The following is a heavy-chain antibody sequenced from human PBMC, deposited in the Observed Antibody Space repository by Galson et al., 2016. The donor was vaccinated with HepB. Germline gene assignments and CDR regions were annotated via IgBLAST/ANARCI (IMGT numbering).Heavy chain of an antibody. CDR3: ARRFRYTYGPPYGMDV. CDR1: GGSISSSSYY. Sequence: SETLSLTCTVSGGSISSSSYYWGWIRQPPGKGLEWIGSIYYSGSTYYNPSLQSRVIISVDTSKNQFSLKMSSVTAADTAVYYCARRFRYTYGPPYGMDVWGQGATVTVSS. CDR2: IYYSGST. J-gene: IGHJ6*02. V-gene: IGHV4-39*01. D-gene: IGHD5-18*01.